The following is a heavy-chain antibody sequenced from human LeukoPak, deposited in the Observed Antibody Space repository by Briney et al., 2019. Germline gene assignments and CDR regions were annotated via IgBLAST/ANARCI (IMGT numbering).Heavy chain of an antibody. D-gene: IGHD2-8*02. CDR1: GFTFSTYA. CDR2: ISGSTGRT. CDR3: ATYRQVLLPFES. V-gene: IGHV3-23*01. Sequence: GGSLRLSCAASGFTFSTYAMSWVRQAPGKGLEWVSAISGSTGRTYYADSVKGRFTISRDNSKNTLYLQMNNLRAEDTAIYYCATYRQVLLPFESWGQGTLVTVSS. J-gene: IGHJ4*02.